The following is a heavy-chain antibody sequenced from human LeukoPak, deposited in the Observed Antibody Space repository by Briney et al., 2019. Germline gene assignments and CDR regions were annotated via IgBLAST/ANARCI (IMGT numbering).Heavy chain of an antibody. V-gene: IGHV1-8*01. D-gene: IGHD3-10*01. Sequence: GASVKVSCKASGYTFTSYDISWVRQATGQGLEWMGWMNPNSGNTGYAQKFQGRVTMTRNTSISTAYMELSSLRSEDTAVYYCARGYGSGIYYYYYGMDVWGQGTTVTVSS. CDR1: GYTFTSYD. J-gene: IGHJ6*02. CDR2: MNPNSGNT. CDR3: ARGYGSGIYYYYYGMDV.